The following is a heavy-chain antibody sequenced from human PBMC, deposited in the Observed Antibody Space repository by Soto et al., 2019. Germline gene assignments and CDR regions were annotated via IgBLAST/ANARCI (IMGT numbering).Heavy chain of an antibody. CDR3: ATSKGYCSGGSCYDLRFDY. V-gene: IGHV1-24*01. D-gene: IGHD2-15*01. CDR2: FVAEDVET. CDR1: GYTLTELS. J-gene: IGHJ4*02. Sequence: ASVKVSCKVSGYTLTELSMHWVRQAPGKXXERMGGFVAEDVETIYAQKFQGRVTMTEDTSTDTAYMELSSLRSEDTAVYYSATSKGYCSGGSCYDLRFDYWGQGTLVTVSS.